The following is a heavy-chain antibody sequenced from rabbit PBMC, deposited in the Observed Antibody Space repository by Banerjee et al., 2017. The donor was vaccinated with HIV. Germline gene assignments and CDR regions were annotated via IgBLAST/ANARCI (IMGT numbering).Heavy chain of an antibody. CDR2: INTISGDT. CDR1: GFSFSNGYV. CDR3: ARDLGGSSDL. D-gene: IGHD8-1*01. J-gene: IGHJ3*01. V-gene: IGHV1S45*01. Sequence: QEQLEESGGDLVKPEGSLTLTCTASGFSFSNGYVMCWVRQAPGKGLEWIACINTISGDTVYATWAKGRFTISKASWTTVTLEMTSLTAADTATYFCARDLGGSSDLWGQGTLVTVS.